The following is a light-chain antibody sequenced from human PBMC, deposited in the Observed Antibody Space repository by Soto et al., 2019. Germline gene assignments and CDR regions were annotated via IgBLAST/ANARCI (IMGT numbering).Light chain of an antibody. CDR3: QQYDHYWT. Sequence: DIHMTQSPSTLSASVGDRVTITCRASQSIGTQLAWYQQKPGKAPKLLISKTSSLESGVPSRFSGSGSGTEFTLTISSLQPDDFATFYCQQYDHYWTFGQGTKVEVK. CDR2: KTS. J-gene: IGKJ1*01. V-gene: IGKV1-5*03. CDR1: QSIGTQ.